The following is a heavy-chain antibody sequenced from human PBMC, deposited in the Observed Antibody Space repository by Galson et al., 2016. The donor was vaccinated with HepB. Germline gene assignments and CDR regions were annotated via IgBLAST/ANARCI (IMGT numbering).Heavy chain of an antibody. Sequence: SLRLSCAASGFTFSSYGMHWVRQAPGKGLEWVAVISYDGSNKYYADSVKGRFTISRDNSKNTLYLQMNSLRAEDTAVYYCAKDLCPYVDTTMVNCDGMDVRGQGTTVTVSS. CDR2: ISYDGSNK. J-gene: IGHJ6*02. D-gene: IGHD5-18*01. CDR1: GFTFSSYG. V-gene: IGHV3-30*18. CDR3: AKDLCPYVDTTMVNCDGMDV.